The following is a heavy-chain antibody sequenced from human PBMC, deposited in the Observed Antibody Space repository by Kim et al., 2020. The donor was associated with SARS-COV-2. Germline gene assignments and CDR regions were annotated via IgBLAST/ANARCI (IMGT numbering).Heavy chain of an antibody. CDR3: AKDFRAGTNH. J-gene: IGHJ5*02. D-gene: IGHD6-19*01. V-gene: IGHV3-7*04. CDR2: EK. Sequence: EKNDVDSVKGRLTISRDNAKSSLYLQMSSLRAEDTAVYYWAKDFRAGTNHWGQGTLVTVSS.